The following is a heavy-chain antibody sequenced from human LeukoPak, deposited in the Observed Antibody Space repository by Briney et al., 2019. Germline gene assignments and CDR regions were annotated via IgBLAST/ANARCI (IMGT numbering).Heavy chain of an antibody. CDR1: GFTFSGSA. CDR2: IRSKANSYAT. V-gene: IGHV3-73*01. J-gene: IGHJ4*02. Sequence: GGSLRLSCAASGFTFSGSAMHWVRQASGKGLEWVGRIRSKANSYATAYAASVKGRFTISRDDSKNTAYLQMNSLKTEDTAVYYCTSVPAAISYWGQGTLVTVSS. CDR3: TSVPAAISY. D-gene: IGHD2-2*01.